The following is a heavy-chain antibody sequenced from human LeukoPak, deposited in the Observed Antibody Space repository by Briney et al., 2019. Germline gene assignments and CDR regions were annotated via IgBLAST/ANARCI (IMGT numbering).Heavy chain of an antibody. CDR2: MNPNSGNT. CDR3: ARGTSSSWYHYYYYMDV. D-gene: IGHD6-13*01. CDR1: GYTFTSYD. Sequence: ASVKVSCKASGYTFTSYDINWVRQATGQGLEWMGWMNPNSGNTGYAQKFQGRVTITRNTSISTAYMELSSLRSEDTAVYYCARGTSSSWYHYYYYMDVWGKGTTVTVSS. J-gene: IGHJ6*03. V-gene: IGHV1-8*03.